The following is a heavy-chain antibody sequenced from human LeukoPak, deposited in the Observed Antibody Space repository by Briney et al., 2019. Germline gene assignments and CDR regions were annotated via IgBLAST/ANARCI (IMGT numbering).Heavy chain of an antibody. CDR2: ISSSGSTI. CDR3: ARDLMGHDSSGYYYESRAFDI. CDR1: GFTFSSYE. J-gene: IGHJ3*02. Sequence: GGSLRLSCAASGFTFSSYEVNWVRQAPGKGLEWVSYISSSGSTIYYADSVKGRFTISRDNAKNSLYLQMNSLRAEDTAVYYCARDLMGHDSSGYYYESRAFDIWGQGTMVTVSS. V-gene: IGHV3-48*03. D-gene: IGHD3-22*01.